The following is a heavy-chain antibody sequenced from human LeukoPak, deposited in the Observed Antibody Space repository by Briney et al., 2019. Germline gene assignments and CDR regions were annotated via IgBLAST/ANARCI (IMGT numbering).Heavy chain of an antibody. CDR2: FLFGGST. J-gene: IGHJ4*02. Sequence: SETLSLTCSVSGDSISSSTNYWGWIRQSPVKGLEWIGNFLFGGSTHYNPSLKSRVSISVDTSQNQFSLIMNSVTAADTAVYYCARGPGPRFFDYWGQGTLLSVSS. CDR3: ARGPGPRFFDY. V-gene: IGHV4-39*07. CDR1: GDSISSSTNY.